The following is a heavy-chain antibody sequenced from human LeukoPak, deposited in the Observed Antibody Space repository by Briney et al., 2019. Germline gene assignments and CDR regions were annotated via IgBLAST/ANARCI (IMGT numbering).Heavy chain of an antibody. CDR1: GGSISSGGSY. CDR2: IYYSGST. V-gene: IGHV4-39*07. Sequence: SETLSLTCTVSGGSISSGGSYWGWIRQPPGKGLEWIGSIYYSGSTWYNPALKSRANISVDTPKNQFSLGLTSVTAADTAVYYCSRRDCSQSSCFYWYFDLWGRGTLLTVSS. J-gene: IGHJ2*01. D-gene: IGHD2-2*01. CDR3: SRRDCSQSSCFYWYFDL.